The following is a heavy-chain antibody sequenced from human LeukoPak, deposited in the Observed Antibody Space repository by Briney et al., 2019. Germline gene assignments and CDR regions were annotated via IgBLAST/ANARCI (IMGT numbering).Heavy chain of an antibody. CDR1: GGSFSGSS. J-gene: IGHJ4*02. Sequence: ETLSLTCAVYGGSFSGSSWSWIRQPPGKGLEWVSLISGDGGSTYYADSVKGRFTISRDNSKNSLYLQMNSLRTEDTALYYCAKELFYYVDYWGQGTLVTVSS. CDR3: AKELFYYVDY. V-gene: IGHV3-43*02. CDR2: ISGDGGST.